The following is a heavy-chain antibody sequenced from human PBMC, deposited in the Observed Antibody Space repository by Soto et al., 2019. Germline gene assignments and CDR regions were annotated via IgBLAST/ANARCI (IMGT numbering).Heavy chain of an antibody. V-gene: IGHV3-48*02. Sequence: PGGSLRLSCAASGFTFSRYDMNWVRQAPGKGLGWVSYISSSSTSIYYADSVKGRFTVSRDNAENSLYLQMNSLRDEDTAVYYCAREFPGLHWGQGTLVTVSS. J-gene: IGHJ4*02. CDR3: AREFPGLH. D-gene: IGHD2-8*02. CDR1: GFTFSRYD. CDR2: ISSSSTSI.